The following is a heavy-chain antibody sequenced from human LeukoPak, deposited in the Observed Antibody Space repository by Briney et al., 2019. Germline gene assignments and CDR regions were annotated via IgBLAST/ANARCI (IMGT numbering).Heavy chain of an antibody. CDR2: ISAYNGNT. Sequence: ASVKVSCKASGYTFTSYGTSWVRQAPGQGLEWMGWISAYNGNTNYAQKLQGRVTMTTDTSTSTAYMELRSLRSDDTAVYYCARVGRFLEWLLWDYWGQGTLVTVSS. CDR1: GYTFTSYG. CDR3: ARVGRFLEWLLWDY. J-gene: IGHJ4*02. D-gene: IGHD3-3*01. V-gene: IGHV1-18*01.